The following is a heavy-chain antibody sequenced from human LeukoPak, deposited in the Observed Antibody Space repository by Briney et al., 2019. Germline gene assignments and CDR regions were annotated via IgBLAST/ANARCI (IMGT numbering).Heavy chain of an antibody. Sequence: KPSESLCLTRTVSGGSLRSISYYSGSIRQPPGRGLEWIGSIYYSGSTYYNPSLKSRVAISVDTSKNQFSLELSAVTAADTAVYYCARDPQVAGYFDFWGQGTLVTVSS. CDR1: GGSLRSISYY. D-gene: IGHD6-19*01. V-gene: IGHV4-39*07. J-gene: IGHJ4*02. CDR2: IYYSGST. CDR3: ARDPQVAGYFDF.